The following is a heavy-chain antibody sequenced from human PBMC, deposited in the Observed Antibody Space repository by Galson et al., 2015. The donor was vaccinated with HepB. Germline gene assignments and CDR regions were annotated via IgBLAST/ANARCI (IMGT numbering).Heavy chain of an antibody. J-gene: IGHJ4*02. V-gene: IGHV1-8*02. CDR2: MNPNSGNT. CDR1: GGTFSSHT. CDR3: ARGRYCTSGACPYYFDN. Sequence: SVKVSCKASGGTFSSHTINWVRQATGQGLEWMGWMNPNSGNTGYTQKFQGRVTMTRSTSIRTAYMELSSLRSEDTAVYYCARGRYCTSGACPYYFDNWGQGTLVTVSS. D-gene: IGHD2-8*01.